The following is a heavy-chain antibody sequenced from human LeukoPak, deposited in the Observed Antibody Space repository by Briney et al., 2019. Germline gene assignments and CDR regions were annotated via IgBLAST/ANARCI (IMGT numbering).Heavy chain of an antibody. CDR1: GFTFSSYA. Sequence: GGSLRLSCAASGFTFSSYAMHWVRQAPGKGLEWVAVISYDGSNTYYADSVKGRFTISRDNSKNTLYLQMNSLRAEDTAVYYCARDFAYSSSSGVLGYWGQGTLVTVSS. CDR2: ISYDGSNT. J-gene: IGHJ4*02. CDR3: ARDFAYSSSSGVLGY. V-gene: IGHV3-30-3*01. D-gene: IGHD6-6*01.